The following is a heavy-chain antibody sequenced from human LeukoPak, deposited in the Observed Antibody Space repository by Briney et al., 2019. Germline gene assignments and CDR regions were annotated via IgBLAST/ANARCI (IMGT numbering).Heavy chain of an antibody. CDR3: ARGFEYNYRYTFGY. CDR2: MNPNSGNT. J-gene: IGHJ4*02. Sequence: GASVKVSCKASGYTFTSYDINWVRQATGQGLEWMGWMNPNSGNTGYAQKFQGRVTMTRNTSISTAYMELSSLRSEDTAVYYCARGFEYNYRYTFGYWGQGTLVTVSS. CDR1: GYTFTSYD. V-gene: IGHV1-8*01. D-gene: IGHD5-18*01.